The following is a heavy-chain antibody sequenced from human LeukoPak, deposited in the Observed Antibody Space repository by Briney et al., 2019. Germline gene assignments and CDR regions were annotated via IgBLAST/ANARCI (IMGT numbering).Heavy chain of an antibody. CDR2: INPNSGGT. Sequence: ASVKVSCKASGYTFTGYYMHWVRQAPGQGLEWMGWINPNSGGTNYAQKFQGRVTMTRDTSISTAYMELSRLRSDDTAVYYCARTGVYCGGDCYYGYWGQGTLVTVFS. CDR1: GYTFTGYY. J-gene: IGHJ4*02. V-gene: IGHV1-2*02. CDR3: ARTGVYCGGDCYYGY. D-gene: IGHD2-21*01.